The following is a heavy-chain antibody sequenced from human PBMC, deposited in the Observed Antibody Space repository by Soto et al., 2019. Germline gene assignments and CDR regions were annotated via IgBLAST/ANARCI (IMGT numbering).Heavy chain of an antibody. CDR2: ISSSSSTI. D-gene: IGHD5-18*01. V-gene: IGHV3-48*01. Sequence: EVQLVESGGGLVQPGGSLRLSCAASGFTFSSYSMNWVRQAPGKGLEWVSYISSSSSTIYYADSVKGRFTISRDNAKNSLYLQMKSLRAEDTPVYYCARDPSGYSYGPNWFDPWGQGTLVTVSS. J-gene: IGHJ5*02. CDR3: ARDPSGYSYGPNWFDP. CDR1: GFTFSSYS.